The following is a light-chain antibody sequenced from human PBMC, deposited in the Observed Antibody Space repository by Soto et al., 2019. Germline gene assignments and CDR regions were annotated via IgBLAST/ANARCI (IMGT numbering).Light chain of an antibody. Sequence: DIQMTQSPSSLSAVVGDRVTITCRTSQSIRSYLNWYQQKSGKAPKLLISAASNLQSGVPYRFSGSGFGTDFTLSISSLQPEDVATYSCQHSHITPRSTVGQGTRLEIK. J-gene: IGKJ5*01. V-gene: IGKV1-39*01. CDR3: QHSHITPRST. CDR2: AAS. CDR1: QSIRSY.